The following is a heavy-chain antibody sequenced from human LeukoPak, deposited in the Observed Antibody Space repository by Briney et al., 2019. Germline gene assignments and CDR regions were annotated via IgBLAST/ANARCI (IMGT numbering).Heavy chain of an antibody. D-gene: IGHD6-13*01. J-gene: IGHJ6*02. CDR2: IYYSGST. V-gene: IGHV4-39*07. CDR1: GGSISSSSYY. CDR3: ASHAGPPSWAYYYYGMDV. Sequence: SETLSLTCTVSGGSISSSSYYWGWIRQPPGKGLEWIGSIYYSGSTNYNPSLKSRVTISVDTSKNQFSLKLSSVTAADTAVYYCASHAGPPSWAYYYYGMDVWGQGTTVTVSS.